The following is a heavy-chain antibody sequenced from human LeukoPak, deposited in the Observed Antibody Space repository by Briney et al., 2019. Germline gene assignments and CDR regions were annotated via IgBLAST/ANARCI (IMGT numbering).Heavy chain of an antibody. CDR3: ARESSGWLQLFDY. D-gene: IGHD5-24*01. CDR2: ITSSGGST. J-gene: IGHJ4*02. V-gene: IGHV3-64*04. Sequence: GGSLRLSCSASGFSFNNYAMHWVRQAPGKGLEYVSAITSSGGSTYYADSVKGRFTISRDNSKNTVYLQMNSLRAEDTAVYYCARESSGWLQLFDYWGQGTLVTVSS. CDR1: GFSFNNYA.